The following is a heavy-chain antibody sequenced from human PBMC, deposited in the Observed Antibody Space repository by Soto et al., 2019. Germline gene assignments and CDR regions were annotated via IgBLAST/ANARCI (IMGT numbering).Heavy chain of an antibody. CDR3: AREESVAALNWFGR. V-gene: IGHV3-30-3*01. CDR2: ILYDVSVQ. CDR1: GFTFSNYA. D-gene: IGHD6-6*01. J-gene: IGHJ5*02. Sequence: GGSLRLSCAGSGFTFSNYAVNWVRQAPGKGLEWVAVILYDVSVQHYADSVKGRFTVSRDNSKNTVYLQMNSLTPEDTATYYCAREESVAALNWFGRWGQGTLVTVSS.